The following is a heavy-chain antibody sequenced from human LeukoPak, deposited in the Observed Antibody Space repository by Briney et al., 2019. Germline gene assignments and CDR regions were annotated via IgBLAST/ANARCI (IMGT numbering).Heavy chain of an antibody. CDR2: ISGSGGST. CDR1: GFTFSSYA. V-gene: IGHV3-23*01. Sequence: GGSLGLSCAASGFTFSSYAMSWVRQAPGKGLEWVSAISGSGGSTYYADSVKGRFTISRDNSKNTLYLQMNSLRAEDTAVYYCAKYSSGWYGLDYWGQGTLVTVSS. J-gene: IGHJ4*02. CDR3: AKYSSGWYGLDY. D-gene: IGHD6-19*01.